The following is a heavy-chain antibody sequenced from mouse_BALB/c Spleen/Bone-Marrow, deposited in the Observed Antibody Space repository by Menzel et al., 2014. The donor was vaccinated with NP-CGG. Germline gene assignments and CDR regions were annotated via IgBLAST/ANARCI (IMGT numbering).Heavy chain of an antibody. D-gene: IGHD2-4*01. CDR1: GFTFNTYA. CDR3: VRQNYDYSMDY. V-gene: IGHV10-1*02. Sequence: EVQVVESGGGLVLPKGSLKLSCAASGFTFNTYAMNWVRRAPGKGLEWVARIRSKSNNYATYYAHSVKDRFTISRDDSQSMLYLQMDNLKTEDTAMYYCVRQNYDYSMDYWGQGTSVTVSS. J-gene: IGHJ4*01. CDR2: IRSKSNNYAT.